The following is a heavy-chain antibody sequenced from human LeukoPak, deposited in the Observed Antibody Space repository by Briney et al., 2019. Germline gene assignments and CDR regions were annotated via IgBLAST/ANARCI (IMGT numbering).Heavy chain of an antibody. V-gene: IGHV3-23*01. J-gene: IGHJ3*02. CDR2: ISGSGGST. CDR1: GTFTSSYA. Sequence: GGSLILSCAASGTFTSSYAMSWVRQAPQRGVEWGSAISGSGGSTYYADSVKGRFTISRDNSKNTLYLQMNSLRAEDTAVYYCAKCPTRAFDIWGQGTMVTVSS. CDR3: AKCPTRAFDI.